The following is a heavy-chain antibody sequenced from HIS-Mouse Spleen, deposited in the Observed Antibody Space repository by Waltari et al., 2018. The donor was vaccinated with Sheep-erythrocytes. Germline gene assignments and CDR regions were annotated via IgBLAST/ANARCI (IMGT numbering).Heavy chain of an antibody. Sequence: EVQLVESGGGLVKPGGSLRLSCAASGFTFSSYSMNWGRQAPGKGRAGVSSIRSSSSYRYYADSWKGRFTISRDNAKNSLYLQMNSLRAEDTAVYYCARDSTSDAFDIWGQGTMVTVSS. J-gene: IGHJ3*02. CDR1: GFTFSSYS. CDR3: ARDSTSDAFDI. V-gene: IGHV3-21*01. CDR2: IRSSSSYR. D-gene: IGHD6-6*01.